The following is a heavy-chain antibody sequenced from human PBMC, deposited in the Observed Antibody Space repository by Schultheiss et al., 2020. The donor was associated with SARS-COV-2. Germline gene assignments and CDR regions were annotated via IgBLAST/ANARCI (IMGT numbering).Heavy chain of an antibody. V-gene: IGHV3-73*01. D-gene: IGHD3-22*01. J-gene: IGHJ4*02. CDR3: AKDYYDSSGYYYFDY. CDR1: GFTFSGSA. Sequence: GGSLRLSCAASGFTFSGSAMHWVRQASGKGLEWVGRIRSKANSYATAYAASVKGRFTISRDDSKNTAYLQMNSLKTEDTAVYYCAKDYYDSSGYYYFDYWGQGTLVTVSS. CDR2: IRSKANSYAT.